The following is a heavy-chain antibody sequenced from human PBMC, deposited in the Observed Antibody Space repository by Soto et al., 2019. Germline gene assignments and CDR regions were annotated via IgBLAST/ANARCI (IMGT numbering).Heavy chain of an antibody. D-gene: IGHD2-15*01. CDR1: GFTFSSYG. CDR3: ASYEYCSGGSCYGTGFDY. V-gene: IGHV3-33*01. J-gene: IGHJ4*02. CDR2: IWYDGSNK. Sequence: QVQLVESGGGVVQPGRSLRLSCAASGFTFSSYGMHWVRQAPGKGLEWVAVIWYDGSNKYYADSVKGRFTISRDNSKNTLYLQMNSLRAEDTAVYYCASYEYCSGGSCYGTGFDYWGQGTLVTVSS.